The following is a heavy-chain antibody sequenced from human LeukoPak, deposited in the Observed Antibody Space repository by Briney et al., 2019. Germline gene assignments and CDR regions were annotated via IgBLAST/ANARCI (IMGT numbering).Heavy chain of an antibody. CDR1: GGSISSYY. CDR2: IYYNGAT. CDR3: ARPKGPLYYHGSGSPYDY. V-gene: IGHV4-59*01. J-gene: IGHJ4*02. D-gene: IGHD3-10*01. Sequence: PSETLSLTCTVSGGSISSYYWSWIRQPPGKGLEWIGYIYYNGATNYNTSLKSRVTISVDTSKNQFSLKLSSLTAADTAVYYCARPKGPLYYHGSGSPYDYWGQGTLVTVSS.